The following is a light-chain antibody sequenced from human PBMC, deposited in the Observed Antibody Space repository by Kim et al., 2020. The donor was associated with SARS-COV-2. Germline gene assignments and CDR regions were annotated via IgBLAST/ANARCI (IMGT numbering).Light chain of an antibody. CDR2: AVS. V-gene: IGLV2-8*01. CDR3: SSYAGSKGVV. CDR1: TSDVGGYNY. Sequence: QSVLTQPPSASGSPGQSVTISCTGTTSDVGGYNYVSWYQHHPGKAPRLMLYAVSERPSGVPDRFSGSKSGNTASLTVSGLQAEDEADYYCSSYAGSKGVVFGGGTQLTVL. J-gene: IGLJ3*02.